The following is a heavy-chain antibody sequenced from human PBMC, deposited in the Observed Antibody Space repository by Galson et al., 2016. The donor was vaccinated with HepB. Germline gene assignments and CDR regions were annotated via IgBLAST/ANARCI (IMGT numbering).Heavy chain of an antibody. CDR1: GYTFRNYA. D-gene: IGHD3-22*01. Sequence: SVKVSCKASGYTFRNYAMHWVRQAPGQSPEWMGWLNAGKGDTKFSQRFQGRLNISRDTAATTVYMDLRSLRSEDTAVYYCARGSSDFDHWGQGTLVTVST. J-gene: IGHJ5*02. V-gene: IGHV1-3*01. CDR3: ARGSSDFDH. CDR2: LNAGKGDT.